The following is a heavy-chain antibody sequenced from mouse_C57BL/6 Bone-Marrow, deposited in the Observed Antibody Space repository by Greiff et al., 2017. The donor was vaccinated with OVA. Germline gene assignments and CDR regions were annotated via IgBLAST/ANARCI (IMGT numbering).Heavy chain of an antibody. Sequence: VQLQQSGAELVRPGASVKLSCTASGFNIKDDYMHWVKQRPEQGLEWIGWIDPENGDTEYDSKFQGTATITADTSSNTAYLQLSSLTSEDTAVYYCTTTPDYYGSSYWYFDVWGTGTTVTVSS. J-gene: IGHJ1*03. D-gene: IGHD1-1*01. CDR1: GFNIKDDY. V-gene: IGHV14-4*01. CDR3: TTTPDYYGSSYWYFDV. CDR2: IDPENGDT.